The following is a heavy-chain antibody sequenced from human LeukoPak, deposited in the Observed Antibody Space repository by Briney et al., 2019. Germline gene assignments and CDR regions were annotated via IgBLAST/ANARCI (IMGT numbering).Heavy chain of an antibody. CDR3: VNSRGSYPYDC. CDR2: ISYSGSS. J-gene: IGHJ4*02. V-gene: IGHV4-39*07. D-gene: IGHD1-26*01. Sequence: PSETLSLTCTVSGGPISSSNNYWGWIRQPPGKGLEWIGSISYSGSSYDNPSLKSRVTTSVNTSKYQFSLKLSSVTAADTAVYYCVNSRGSYPYDCWGQGTLVTVSS. CDR1: GGPISSSNNY.